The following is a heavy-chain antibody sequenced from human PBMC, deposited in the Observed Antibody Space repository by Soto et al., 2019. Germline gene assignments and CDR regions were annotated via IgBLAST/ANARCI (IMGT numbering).Heavy chain of an antibody. Sequence: GGSLRLSCAASGFTFSSYSMNWVRQAPGKGLEWVSYISSSSSTIYYADSVKGRFTISRDNAKNSLYLQMNSLRAEDTAVYYCARVSRSKSLFGYYMAVWGKGTTVTVSS. J-gene: IGHJ6*03. CDR1: GFTFSSYS. CDR3: ARVSRSKSLFGYYMAV. CDR2: ISSSSSTI. V-gene: IGHV3-48*01. D-gene: IGHD3-10*01.